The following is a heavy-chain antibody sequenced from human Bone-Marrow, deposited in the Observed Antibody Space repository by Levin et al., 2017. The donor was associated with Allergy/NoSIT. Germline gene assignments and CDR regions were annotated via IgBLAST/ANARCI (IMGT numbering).Heavy chain of an antibody. Sequence: LSLTCAASGFTFSSHGLHWVRQAPGKGLEWVAGIWYRGSKEYYADSVKGRFTISRDNSKNTLNLQMSSLRGEDTAVYYCTRRGWFGELDDGFDIWGQGTMVTVS. CDR1: GFTFSSHG. V-gene: IGHV3-33*01. CDR3: TRRGWFGELDDGFDI. J-gene: IGHJ3*02. CDR2: IWYRGSKE. D-gene: IGHD3-10*01.